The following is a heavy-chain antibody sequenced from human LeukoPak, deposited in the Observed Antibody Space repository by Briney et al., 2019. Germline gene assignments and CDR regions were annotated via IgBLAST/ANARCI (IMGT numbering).Heavy chain of an antibody. D-gene: IGHD5-18*01. J-gene: IGHJ4*02. CDR1: GDSISSNTFS. CDR2: VSYTGDT. Sequence: SGTLSLTCTVSGDSISSNTFSWGWIRQPPGKGLEWIGNVSYTGDTYYNPSLKSRVTMSADTSKNQFSLKVNSVTAADTALYFCVRVDGSGYSPYWGQGTLVTVSS. CDR3: VRVDGSGYSPY. V-gene: IGHV4-39*01.